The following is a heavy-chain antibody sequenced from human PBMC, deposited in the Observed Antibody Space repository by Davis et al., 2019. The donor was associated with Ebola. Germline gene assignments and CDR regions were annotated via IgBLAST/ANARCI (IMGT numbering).Heavy chain of an antibody. V-gene: IGHV3-23*01. Sequence: GGSLRLSCAASGFTFSSYWMSWVRQAPGRGLEWVSTTSSGGSTTYYADSVKGRFTLSRDNSKNTLYLQMNSLRVDDTAVYYCAKARSSWTPFDYWGQGTLVTVSS. J-gene: IGHJ4*02. CDR2: TSSGGSTT. CDR1: GFTFSSYW. CDR3: AKARSSWTPFDY. D-gene: IGHD6-13*01.